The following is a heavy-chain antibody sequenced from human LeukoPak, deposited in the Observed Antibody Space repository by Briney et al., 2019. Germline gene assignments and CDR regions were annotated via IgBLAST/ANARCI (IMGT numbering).Heavy chain of an antibody. CDR3: AMFQQLDYYYYGMDV. V-gene: IGHV1-8*01. Sequence: GASVKVSCKASGYTFTSYDINWVRQATGQGLEWMGWMNPNSGNTGYAQKFQGGVTMTRNTSISTAYMELSSLRSEDTAVYYCAMFQQLDYYYYGMDVWGQGTTVTVSS. D-gene: IGHD6-13*01. J-gene: IGHJ6*02. CDR1: GYTFTSYD. CDR2: MNPNSGNT.